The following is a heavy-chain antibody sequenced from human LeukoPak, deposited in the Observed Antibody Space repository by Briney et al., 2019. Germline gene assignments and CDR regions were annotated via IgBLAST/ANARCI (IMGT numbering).Heavy chain of an antibody. Sequence: PSETLSLTCTVSGGSIGSGRYYWAWIRQPPGKGLEWIGSIYNSWSTSYNPSLKSRVAMSVDTSKNQFSLRLSSVTAADTAVYYCARNITSLIPAGYFDYWGRGTLVAVSS. D-gene: IGHD2-2*01. J-gene: IGHJ4*02. CDR2: IYNSWST. V-gene: IGHV4-39*01. CDR3: ARNITSLIPAGYFDY. CDR1: GGSIGSGRYY.